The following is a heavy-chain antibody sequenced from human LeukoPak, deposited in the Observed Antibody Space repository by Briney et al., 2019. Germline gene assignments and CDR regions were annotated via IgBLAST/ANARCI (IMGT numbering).Heavy chain of an antibody. J-gene: IGHJ6*03. D-gene: IGHD3-3*01. CDR1: GGSISSYY. CDR2: IYYSGST. CDR3: ARDQRDFWSGCYXYYMDV. Sequence: SETLSLTCTVSGGSISSYYWSWIRQPPGKGLEWIGYIYYSGSTNYNPSLKSRVTISVDTSKNQFSLKLSSVTAADTAVYYCARDQRDFWSGCYXYYMDVWGKGTTVTVSS. V-gene: IGHV4-59*01.